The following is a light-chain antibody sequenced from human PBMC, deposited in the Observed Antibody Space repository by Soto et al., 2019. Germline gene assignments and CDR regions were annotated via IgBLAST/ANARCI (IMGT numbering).Light chain of an antibody. V-gene: IGLV2-11*01. CDR3: CSYAGSYGVV. Sequence: QSVLTQPRSVSGSPGQSVTISCTGTSSDVGGYNYVSWYQQHPGKAPKLMIYDVSKRPSGVPDRFSGSMSGNTASLTISGLQAEDEADYYCCSYAGSYGVVFGGGTQLTVL. CDR1: SSDVGGYNY. J-gene: IGLJ2*01. CDR2: DVS.